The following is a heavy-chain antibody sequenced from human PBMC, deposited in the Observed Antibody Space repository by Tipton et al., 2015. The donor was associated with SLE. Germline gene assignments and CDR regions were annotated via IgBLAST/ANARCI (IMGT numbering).Heavy chain of an antibody. Sequence: GSLRLSCAASGFTFNTYVMTWVRQAPGKGLEWVSAISGSGDNTYYADSVKGRFTISRDNSKNTVYLQMNSLRGEDTAIYYCAKSLRGNYGIGGYWGQGTLVTVSS. J-gene: IGHJ4*02. CDR1: GFTFNTYV. CDR3: AKSLRGNYGIGGY. D-gene: IGHD1-26*01. V-gene: IGHV3-23*01. CDR2: ISGSGDNT.